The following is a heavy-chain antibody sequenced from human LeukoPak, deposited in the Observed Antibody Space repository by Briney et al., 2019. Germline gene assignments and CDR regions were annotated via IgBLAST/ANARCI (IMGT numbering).Heavy chain of an antibody. CDR2: VTWDGGST. D-gene: IGHD3-10*01. CDR1: GFTFDDYT. J-gene: IGHJ4*02. Sequence: GSLRLSCAASGFTFDDYTMHWVRQAPGKGLEWVSLVTWDGGSTYYADSVKGRFTISRDNSKNSLYLQMNSLRTEDTALYYCAKGKNTGSYLSHVDYWGQGTLVTVSS. V-gene: IGHV3-43*01. CDR3: AKGKNTGSYLSHVDY.